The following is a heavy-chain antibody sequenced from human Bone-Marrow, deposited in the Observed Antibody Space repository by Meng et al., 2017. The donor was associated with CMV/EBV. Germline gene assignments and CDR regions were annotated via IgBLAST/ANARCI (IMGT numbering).Heavy chain of an antibody. CDR2: INHSANT. Sequence: SETLSLTCAVYGGSFSGYYWSWIRQPPGKGLEWIGEINHSANTNYNPSLKSRVTISVDTSKNQFSLKLSSVTAADTAVYYCARDHPLLTLVTVAFDYWGQGILVTVSS. CDR3: ARDHPLLTLVTVAFDY. V-gene: IGHV4-34*01. J-gene: IGHJ4*02. CDR1: GGSFSGYY. D-gene: IGHD1-26*01.